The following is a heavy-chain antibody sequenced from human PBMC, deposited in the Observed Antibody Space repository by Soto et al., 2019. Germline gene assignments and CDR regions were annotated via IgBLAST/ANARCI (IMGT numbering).Heavy chain of an antibody. CDR2: IGSTGAST. CDR3: VRGGGAYAGSSLWFDS. V-gene: IGHV3-64D*06. CDR1: GFTFSHSA. J-gene: IGHJ5*01. Sequence: PGGSPRLSCSASGFTFSHSAMHWVRQSPGKGLEYVAAIGSTGASTYYPGSVKGRFIISRDNSKNTLFLQMNSLRPEDTAVYYCVRGGGAYAGSSLWFDSWGQGTLVTVSS. D-gene: IGHD3-16*01.